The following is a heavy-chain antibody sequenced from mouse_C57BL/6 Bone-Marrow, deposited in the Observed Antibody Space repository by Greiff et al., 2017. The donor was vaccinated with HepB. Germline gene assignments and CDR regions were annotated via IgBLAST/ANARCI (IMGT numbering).Heavy chain of an antibody. CDR1: GYTFTDYY. Sequence: QVQLQQSGAELVRPGASVKLSCKASGYTFTDYYINWVKQRPGQGLEWIARIYPGSGNTYYNEKFKGKATLTAEKSSSTAYMQLSSLTSEDSAVYFCARYRDYDPYYFDYWGQGTTLTVSS. J-gene: IGHJ2*01. CDR3: ARYRDYDPYYFDY. CDR2: IYPGSGNT. V-gene: IGHV1-76*01. D-gene: IGHD2-4*01.